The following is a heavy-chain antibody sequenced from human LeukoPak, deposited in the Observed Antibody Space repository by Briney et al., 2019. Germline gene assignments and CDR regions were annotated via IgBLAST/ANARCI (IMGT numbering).Heavy chain of an antibody. D-gene: IGHD1-26*01. CDR2: ISPDSSEI. CDR3: VSGMRVGPCI. V-gene: IGHV3-21*05. CDR1: EFTFSGYT. Sequence: GGSLRLSCAGTEFTFSGYTMNWVRQAPGKGLEWVSYISPDSSEIYYADSVKGRFTISRDNAKNSLYLQMISLRADDTAVYYCVSGMRVGPCIWGQGTLVIVSS. J-gene: IGHJ4*02.